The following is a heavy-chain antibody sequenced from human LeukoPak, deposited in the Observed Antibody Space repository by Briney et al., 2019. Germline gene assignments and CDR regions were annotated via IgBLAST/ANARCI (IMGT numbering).Heavy chain of an antibody. Sequence: SVKVSCKASGGTFSSYVISWVRQAPGQGLEWMGGIIPIFNKANYAQKFQGRVTITTDESTSTAYMELSSLRSEDTAVYYCATGALRFLESVSWGQGTLVTVSS. CDR1: GGTFSSYV. CDR3: ATGALRFLESVS. CDR2: IIPIFNKA. V-gene: IGHV1-69*05. J-gene: IGHJ5*02. D-gene: IGHD3-3*01.